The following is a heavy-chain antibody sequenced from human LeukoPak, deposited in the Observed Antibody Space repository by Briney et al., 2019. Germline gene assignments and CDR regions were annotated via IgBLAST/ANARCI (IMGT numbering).Heavy chain of an antibody. CDR1: GFTFSSYD. Sequence: GGSLRLSCAASGFTFSSYDMHWVRQATGKGLEWVSAIGTAGDTYYPGSVKGRFTISRENAKNSLYLQMNSLRAGDTAVYYCARGSRWFGELSNSLDAFDIWGQGTMVTVSS. V-gene: IGHV3-13*01. D-gene: IGHD3-10*01. CDR3: ARGSRWFGELSNSLDAFDI. CDR2: IGTAGDT. J-gene: IGHJ3*02.